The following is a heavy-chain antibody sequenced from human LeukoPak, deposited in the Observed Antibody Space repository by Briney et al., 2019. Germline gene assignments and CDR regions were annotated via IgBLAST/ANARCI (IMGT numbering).Heavy chain of an antibody. CDR2: IIPIFGTA. D-gene: IGHD5-24*01. CDR3: ARGERWLQFPSWDV. J-gene: IGHJ6*04. Sequence: HRASVKVSCKASGYTFSSYAISWVRQAPGQGLEWMGGIIPIFGTANYAQKFQGRVTITADKSTSTAYMELSSLRSEDTAVYYCARGERWLQFPSWDVWGKGTTVTVSS. CDR1: GYTFSSYA. V-gene: IGHV1-69*06.